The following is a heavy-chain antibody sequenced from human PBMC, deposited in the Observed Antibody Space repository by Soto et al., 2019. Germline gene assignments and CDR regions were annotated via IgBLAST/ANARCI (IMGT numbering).Heavy chain of an antibody. CDR3: ARDGYILPGYSSGWPIYGMDV. Sequence: GGSLRLSCAASGFTFSSYGMHWVRQAPGKGLEWVAVIWYDGSNKYYADSVKGRFTISRDNSKNTLYLQMNSLRAEDTAVYYCARDGYILPGYSSGWPIYGMDVWGQGTTVTVSS. D-gene: IGHD6-19*01. V-gene: IGHV3-33*01. CDR1: GFTFSSYG. J-gene: IGHJ6*02. CDR2: IWYDGSNK.